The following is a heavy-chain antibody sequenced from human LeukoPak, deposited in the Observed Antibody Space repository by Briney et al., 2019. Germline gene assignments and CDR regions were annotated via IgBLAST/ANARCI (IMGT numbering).Heavy chain of an antibody. Sequence: SETLSLTCNVSGYSISSGYFWGWVRQPPGKGLGWIGSMYYSGSTFYNPSLKSRVTILVDTSKNQFSLKLSSVTAADTAVYYCARDYGSGRRYYYMDVWGKGTTVTVSS. J-gene: IGHJ6*03. D-gene: IGHD3-10*01. CDR1: GYSISSGYF. CDR3: ARDYGSGRRYYYMDV. V-gene: IGHV4-38-2*02. CDR2: MYYSGST.